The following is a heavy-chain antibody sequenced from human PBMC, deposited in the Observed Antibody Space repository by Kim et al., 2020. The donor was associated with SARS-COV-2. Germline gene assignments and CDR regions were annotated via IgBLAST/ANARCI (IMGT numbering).Heavy chain of an antibody. CDR3: ARDWNCGIDV. Sequence: GGSLRLSCAASGFTFTTYNMNWVRQAPGKGLEWISYISVTDAIYYADSVKGRFTISRDYAKNSLDLQMNSLRDEDTAVYYCARDWNCGIDVSGQGTLVTV. CDR2: ISVTDAI. J-gene: IGHJ4*02. D-gene: IGHD1-7*01. V-gene: IGHV3-48*02. CDR1: GFTFTTYN.